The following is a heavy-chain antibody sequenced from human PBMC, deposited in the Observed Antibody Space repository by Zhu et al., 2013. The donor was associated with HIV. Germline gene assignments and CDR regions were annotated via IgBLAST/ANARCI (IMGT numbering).Heavy chain of an antibody. CDR1: GYTLTELS. J-gene: IGHJ5*02. Sequence: QVQLVQSGAEVRKPGASVRLSCKVSGYTLTELSMHWVRQAPGRGLEWVGGFDIEQGETIYAQKFQDRVTLTEDTSTDTAFMELTSLRSEDTAVYYCATGPTYSVSPAWGQGALISVPS. CDR2: FDIEQGET. D-gene: IGHD3-16*01. CDR3: ATGPTYSVSPA. V-gene: IGHV1-24*01.